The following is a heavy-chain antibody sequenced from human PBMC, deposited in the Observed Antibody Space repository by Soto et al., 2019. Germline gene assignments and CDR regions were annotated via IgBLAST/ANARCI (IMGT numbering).Heavy chain of an antibody. CDR1: GFTFTDYW. D-gene: IGHD3-16*02. V-gene: IGHV3-7*01. CDR3: ARDPGGIWGTYRPIDY. Sequence: GGSLRLSCVASGFTFTDYWMTWVRQAPGKGLEWVANIKEDGSEKYYVDSMKGRFTISRDNAKRSLYLQMNNLRAEDTAVYYCARDPGGIWGTYRPIDYWGQGTLVTVSS. J-gene: IGHJ4*02. CDR2: IKEDGSEK.